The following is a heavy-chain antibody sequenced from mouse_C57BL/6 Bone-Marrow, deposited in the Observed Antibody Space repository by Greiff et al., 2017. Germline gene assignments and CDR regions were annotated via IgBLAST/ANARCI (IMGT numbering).Heavy chain of an antibody. J-gene: IGHJ2*01. V-gene: IGHV5-17*01. CDR1: GFTFSDYG. CDR2: ISSGSSTI. D-gene: IGHD1-1*01. CDR3: ASRYYYGSSYYFDY. Sequence: EVKLVESGGGLVKPGGSLKLSCAASGFTFSDYGMHWVRQAPEKGLEWVAYISSGSSTIYYADTVKGRFTISRDNAKNTLFLQMTSLRSEDTAMYYCASRYYYGSSYYFDYWGQGTTLTVSS.